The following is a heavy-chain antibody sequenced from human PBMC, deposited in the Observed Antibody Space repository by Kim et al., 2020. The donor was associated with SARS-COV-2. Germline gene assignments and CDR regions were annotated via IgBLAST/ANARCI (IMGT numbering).Heavy chain of an antibody. Sequence: GGSLRLSCAASGFTFSSYSMNWVRQAPGKGLEWVSSISSSSSYIYYADSVKGRFTISRDNAKNSLYLQMNSLRAEDTAVYYCATGGGYSYGYGYAVGEYWGQGTLVGVSS. D-gene: IGHD5-18*01. CDR2: ISSSSSYI. CDR3: ATGGGYSYGYGYAVGEY. J-gene: IGHJ4*02. V-gene: IGHV3-21*01. CDR1: GFTFSSYS.